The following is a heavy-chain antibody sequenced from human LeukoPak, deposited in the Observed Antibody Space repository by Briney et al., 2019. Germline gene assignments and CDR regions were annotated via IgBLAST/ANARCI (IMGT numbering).Heavy chain of an antibody. J-gene: IGHJ2*01. Sequence: PGGTLRLSCAASGFTFSSYGMSWVRQAPGKGLEWVSAISGSGGSTYYADSVKGRFTISRDNSKNTLYLQMNSLRAEDTAVYYCARDSSPPYYDFWSGYSNYWYFDLWGRGTLVTVSS. D-gene: IGHD3-3*01. CDR3: ARDSSPPYYDFWSGYSNYWYFDL. V-gene: IGHV3-23*01. CDR2: ISGSGGST. CDR1: GFTFSSYG.